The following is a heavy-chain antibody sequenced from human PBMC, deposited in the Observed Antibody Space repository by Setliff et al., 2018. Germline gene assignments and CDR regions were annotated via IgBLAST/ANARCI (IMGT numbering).Heavy chain of an antibody. J-gene: IGHJ5*01. CDR2: IYYSGTT. CDR3: VKPTWAGVVSSPFAFWFES. CDR1: GGSITSRSYY. V-gene: IGHV4-39*01. Sequence: PSETLSLTCSVSGGSITSRSYYWGWIRQSPGKGLEWLGTIYYSGTTYYNSSLRSRVSISTDTSKNEFSLRLSSVTAADTAVYYCVKPTWAGVVSSPFAFWFESWGQGTLVTVSS. D-gene: IGHD3-22*01.